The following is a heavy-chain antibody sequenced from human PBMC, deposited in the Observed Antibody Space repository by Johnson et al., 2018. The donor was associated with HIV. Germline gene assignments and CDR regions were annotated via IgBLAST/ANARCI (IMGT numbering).Heavy chain of an antibody. CDR2: ISYDGSDK. V-gene: IGHV3-30*04. Sequence: QVQLVESGGGVVQPGRSLRLSCAASGFTFSSYAMHWVRQAPGKGLEWVAVISYDGSDKYYADSVKGRFTISRDTSKNTLYLQMNTLRAEDTAVYYCANLPQPFHYYDSGRPNTFDIWGQGTMVIVS. D-gene: IGHD3-10*01. CDR3: ANLPQPFHYYDSGRPNTFDI. CDR1: GFTFSSYA. J-gene: IGHJ3*02.